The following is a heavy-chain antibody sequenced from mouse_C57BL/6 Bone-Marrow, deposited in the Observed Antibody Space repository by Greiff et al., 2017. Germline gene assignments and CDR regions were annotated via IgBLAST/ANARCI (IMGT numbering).Heavy chain of an antibody. CDR3: ARSHYGSSYGY. CDR2: IYPGDGDT. J-gene: IGHJ2*01. Sequence: QVQLKESGAELVKPGASVKISCKASGYAFSSYWMNWVKQRPGKGLEWIGQIYPGDGDTNYNGKFKGKATLTAAKSSSTAYMQLSSLTSEDSAVYFCARSHYGSSYGYWGQGTTLTVSS. D-gene: IGHD1-1*01. CDR1: GYAFSSYW. V-gene: IGHV1-80*01.